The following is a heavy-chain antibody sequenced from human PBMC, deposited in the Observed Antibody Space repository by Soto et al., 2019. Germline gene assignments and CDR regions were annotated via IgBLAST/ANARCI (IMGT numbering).Heavy chain of an antibody. D-gene: IGHD1-20*01. Sequence: QPGGSLRLSCAGSGFTFSRYSMSWVRQAPGRGLEWVSGISGLAGSLYYVDSVKGRFLVSRDNSRDTLYLHMSSLRVEDTAIYFCARSRGDSWNLYYFDSWGLGAPVTVSS. J-gene: IGHJ4*02. V-gene: IGHV3-23*01. CDR2: ISGLAGSL. CDR3: ARSRGDSWNLYYFDS. CDR1: GFTFSRYS.